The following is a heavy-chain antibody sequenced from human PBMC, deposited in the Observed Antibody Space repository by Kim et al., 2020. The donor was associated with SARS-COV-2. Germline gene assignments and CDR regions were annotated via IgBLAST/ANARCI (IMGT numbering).Heavy chain of an antibody. Sequence: GGSLRLSCAASGFTFSSYAMSWVRQAPGKGLEWVSAISGRGGSTYYADSVKGRFTISRDNSKNTMYLQVNSLRAEDTAVYYCAKEWGWLTGDYYYYGMDVWGQGTTVTVSS. CDR2: ISGRGGST. D-gene: IGHD6-19*01. CDR1: GFTFSSYA. J-gene: IGHJ6*02. CDR3: AKEWGWLTGDYYYYGMDV. V-gene: IGHV3-23*01.